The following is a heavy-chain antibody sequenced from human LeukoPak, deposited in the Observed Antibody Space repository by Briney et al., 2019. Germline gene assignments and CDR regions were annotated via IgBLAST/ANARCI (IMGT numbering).Heavy chain of an antibody. CDR1: GFTFSSYA. J-gene: IGHJ4*02. D-gene: IGHD2-15*01. CDR2: ISGSGGST. Sequence: GGSLRLSCAVSGFTFSSYAMSWVRQAPGKGLEWVSAISGSGGSTYYTDSVKGRFTISRDNSKNTLYLQMNSLRAEDTAVYYCAKDSGDYCSGGSCYPSGFPYWGQGTLVTVSS. V-gene: IGHV3-23*01. CDR3: AKDSGDYCSGGSCYPSGFPY.